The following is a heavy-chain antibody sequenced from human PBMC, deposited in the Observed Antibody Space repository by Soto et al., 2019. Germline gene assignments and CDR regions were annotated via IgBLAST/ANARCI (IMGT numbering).Heavy chain of an antibody. CDR2: IWYDGSNK. CDR1: GFTFSSYG. Sequence: QVQLVESGGGVVQPGRSLRLSCAASGFTFSSYGMHWVRQAPGKGLEWVAVIWYDGSNKYYADSVKGRFTISRDNFKNTLYLQMNSLRAEDTAVYYCARAGYDYIWGSYPADYWGQGTLVTVSS. CDR3: ARAGYDYIWGSYPADY. J-gene: IGHJ4*02. V-gene: IGHV3-33*01. D-gene: IGHD3-16*02.